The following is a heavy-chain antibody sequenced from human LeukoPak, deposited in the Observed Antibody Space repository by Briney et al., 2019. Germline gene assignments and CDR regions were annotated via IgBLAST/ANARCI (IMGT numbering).Heavy chain of an antibody. CDR2: ISTSSTTI. D-gene: IGHD2-15*01. V-gene: IGHV3-48*01. Sequence: PGRSLSLSCAASGFTFSIYSMSWVRQAPGKGLEWLSYISTSSTTIYYADSVKGRFTISRHDARHSLSLQMNSLRADDTAVYYCGKEMGYCTGGSCYRWFDSWGQGTLVTVSS. J-gene: IGHJ5*01. CDR3: GKEMGYCTGGSCYRWFDS. CDR1: GFTFSIYS.